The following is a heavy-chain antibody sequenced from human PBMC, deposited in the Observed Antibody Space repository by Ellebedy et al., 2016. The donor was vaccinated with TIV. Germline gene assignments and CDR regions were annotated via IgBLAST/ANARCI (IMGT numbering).Heavy chain of an antibody. J-gene: IGHJ4*02. CDR3: ARRSTDFAFDS. CDR2: ISANGGTT. D-gene: IGHD3/OR15-3a*01. CDR1: GFTFSTYP. Sequence: PGGSLRLSCAASGFTFSTYPMTWVRQAPGKGLEWVSIISANGGTTYYADSVKGRFTISRDNAKNTLFLQMSSLRAEDTAVYFCARRSTDFAFDSWGQGTLVIVSS. V-gene: IGHV3-23*01.